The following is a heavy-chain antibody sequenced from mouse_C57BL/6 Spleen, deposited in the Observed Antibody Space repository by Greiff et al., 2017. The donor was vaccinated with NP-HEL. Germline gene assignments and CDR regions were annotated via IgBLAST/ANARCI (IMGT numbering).Heavy chain of an antibody. CDR1: GYTFTDYE. Sequence: VQLQQSGAELVRPGASVTLSCKASGYTFTDYEMHWVKQTPVHGLEWIGAIDPETGGTAYNQKFKGKAILTADKSSSTAYMERRSLTSEDSAVYYCTRSGNCFDYWGQGTTLTVSS. J-gene: IGHJ2*01. CDR3: TRSGNCFDY. V-gene: IGHV1-15*01. D-gene: IGHD3-2*02. CDR2: IDPETGGT.